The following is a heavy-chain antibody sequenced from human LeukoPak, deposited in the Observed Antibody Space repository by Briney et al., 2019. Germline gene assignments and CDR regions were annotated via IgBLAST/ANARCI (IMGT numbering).Heavy chain of an antibody. D-gene: IGHD6-19*01. CDR1: GFSFSSYG. CDR2: ISGSGGST. Sequence: PGGSLRLSCAGSGFSFSSYGMSWVRQAPGKGLEWVSAISGSGGSTYYADSVKGRFTISRDNSKNTLYLQMNSLRAEDTAVYYCAKGSHSSGWDWGQGTLVTVSS. CDR3: AKGSHSSGWD. V-gene: IGHV3-23*01. J-gene: IGHJ4*02.